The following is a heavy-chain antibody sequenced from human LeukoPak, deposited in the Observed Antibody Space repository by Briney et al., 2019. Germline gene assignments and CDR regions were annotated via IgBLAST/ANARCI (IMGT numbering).Heavy chain of an antibody. J-gene: IGHJ3*02. CDR3: ARDEEQLNM. CDR1: GFTFSNAW. Sequence: GGSLRLSCAASGFTFSNAWMSWVRQAPGKGLEWVANIKQDGSEKYYVDSVKGRFTISRDNPKNSLYLQMNSLRAEDTALYYCARDEEQLNMWGQGTMVTVSS. V-gene: IGHV3-7*04. CDR2: IKQDGSEK. D-gene: IGHD6-19*01.